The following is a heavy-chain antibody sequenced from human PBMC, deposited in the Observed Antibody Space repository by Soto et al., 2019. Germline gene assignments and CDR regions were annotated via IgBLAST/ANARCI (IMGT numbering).Heavy chain of an antibody. CDR3: ARVWYSGRRMDY. CDR1: GGSISSGDYY. Sequence: QVQLQESGPGLVKPSQTLSLTCTVSGGSISSGDYYWSWIRQPPGKGLEWIGYIYYSGSTYYNPSLKSRVTIAGDTSKNQFSLKLSSVTAADTAVYHCARVWYSGRRMDYWGQGTLVTVSS. J-gene: IGHJ4*02. V-gene: IGHV4-30-4*01. D-gene: IGHD6-13*01. CDR2: IYYSGST.